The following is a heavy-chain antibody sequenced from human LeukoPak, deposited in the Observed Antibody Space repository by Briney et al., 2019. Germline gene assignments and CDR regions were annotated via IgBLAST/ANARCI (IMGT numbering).Heavy chain of an antibody. CDR2: INPNSGGT. J-gene: IGHJ6*02. CDR1: GYTFTGFY. D-gene: IGHD1-14*01. Sequence: ASVKVSCKTSGYTFTGFYLHWVRQAPGQGLEWMGWINPNSGGTNYAQKFQGRVTMTRDTSISTAYMELSRLRSDDTAVYYCARTDRYYYYGMDVWGQGTTVTVSS. CDR3: ARTDRYYYYGMDV. V-gene: IGHV1-2*02.